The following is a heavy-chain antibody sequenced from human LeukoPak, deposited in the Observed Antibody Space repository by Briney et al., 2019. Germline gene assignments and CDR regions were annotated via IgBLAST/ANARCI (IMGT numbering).Heavy chain of an antibody. V-gene: IGHV3-11*04. J-gene: IGHJ6*03. CDR2: ISGSGFTI. CDR1: GGSFGGYY. D-gene: IGHD4-11*01. CDR3: ARGVPKTSYYYYYMDV. Sequence: LSLTCAVYGGSFGGYYWSWIRHPPGKGLEWISYISGSGFTIHYAHSVKGRFTISRDNAKNSLYLQMNSLRAEDTAVYYCARGVPKTSYYYYYMDVWGKGTTVTVSS.